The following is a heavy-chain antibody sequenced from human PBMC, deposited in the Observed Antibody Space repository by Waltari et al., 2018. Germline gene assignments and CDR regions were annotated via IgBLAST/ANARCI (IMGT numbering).Heavy chain of an antibody. J-gene: IGHJ4*02. CDR1: GGSISSSRHY. CDR2: IYYSGST. Sequence: QLQLQESGPGLVKPSETLSLTCTASGGSISSSRHYWGWIRQPPGKRLEWIGNIYYSGSTNYNPSLKSRVTISVDASKNQFSLKLTSVTAADTAVYYCARLNYYDYWGQGALVTVSS. V-gene: IGHV4-39*01. CDR3: ARLNYYDY.